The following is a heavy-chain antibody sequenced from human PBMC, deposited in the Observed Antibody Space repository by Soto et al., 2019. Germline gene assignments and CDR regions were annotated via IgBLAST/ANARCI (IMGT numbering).Heavy chain of an antibody. D-gene: IGHD6-13*01. J-gene: IGHJ6*04. CDR1: GLNFINYC. CDR3: ARGSPGNL. CDR2: IYSGGST. Sequence: GGSLRLSCAASGLNFINYCMSWVRQAPGKGLEWVSVIYSGGSTYYADSVKGRFTISRHNSKNTLYLQMNSLRAEDTAVYYCARGSPGNLWGKGTTVTVSS. V-gene: IGHV3-53*04.